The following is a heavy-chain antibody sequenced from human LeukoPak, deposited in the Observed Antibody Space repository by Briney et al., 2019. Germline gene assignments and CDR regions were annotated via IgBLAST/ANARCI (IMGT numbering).Heavy chain of an antibody. D-gene: IGHD6-13*01. CDR1: GFTFSSYA. J-gene: IGHJ5*02. Sequence: GGSLRLSCAASGFTFSSYAMSWVRQAPGKGLEWVSAISGSGGSTYYADSVKGRFTISRDNSKNTLYLQMNSLRAEDTAVYYCAKHPQGPRIAAAGTNWFDPWGQGTLVTVSS. CDR2: ISGSGGST. V-gene: IGHV3-23*01. CDR3: AKHPQGPRIAAAGTNWFDP.